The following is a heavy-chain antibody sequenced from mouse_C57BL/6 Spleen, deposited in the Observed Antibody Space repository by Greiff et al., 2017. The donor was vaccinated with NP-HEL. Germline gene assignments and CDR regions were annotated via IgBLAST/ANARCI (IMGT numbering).Heavy chain of an antibody. CDR1: GYTFTSYW. D-gene: IGHD1-1*02. J-gene: IGHJ4*01. Sequence: VQLQQSGAELVKPGASVKLSCKASGYTFTSYWMHWVKQRPGQGLEWIGMIHPNSGSTNYNEKFKSKATLTVDKSSSTAYMQLSSLTSEDSAVYYCSIHYDYAMDYWGQGTSVTVSS. V-gene: IGHV1-64*01. CDR3: SIHYDYAMDY. CDR2: IHPNSGST.